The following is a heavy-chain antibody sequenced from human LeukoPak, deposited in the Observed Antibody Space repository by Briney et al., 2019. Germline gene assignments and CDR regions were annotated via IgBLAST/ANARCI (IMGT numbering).Heavy chain of an antibody. J-gene: IGHJ5*02. D-gene: IGHD3-10*01. CDR3: ARDGSYGLFDP. Sequence: PSLTLSLTCTVSGGSISSGGYYWSCIRQPPGKGLEWIGYIYHSGSTYYNPSLKSRVTISVDRSKNQFSLKLSSVTAADTAVYYCARDGSYGLFDPWGQGTLVTVSS. V-gene: IGHV4-30-2*01. CDR2: IYHSGST. CDR1: GGSISSGGYY.